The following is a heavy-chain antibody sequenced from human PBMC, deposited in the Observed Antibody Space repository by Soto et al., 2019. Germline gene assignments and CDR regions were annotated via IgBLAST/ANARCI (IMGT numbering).Heavy chain of an antibody. CDR1: GYTFTGYY. CDR3: ARAYSSSWYLEGSSYYYYYMDV. Sequence: GASVKVSCKASGYTFTGYYMHWVRQAPGQGLEWMGWINPNSGGTNYAQKFQGWVTMTRDTSISTAYMELSRLRSDDTAVYYCARAYSSSWYLEGSSYYYYYMDVWGKGTTVTVSS. V-gene: IGHV1-2*04. D-gene: IGHD6-13*01. J-gene: IGHJ6*03. CDR2: INPNSGGT.